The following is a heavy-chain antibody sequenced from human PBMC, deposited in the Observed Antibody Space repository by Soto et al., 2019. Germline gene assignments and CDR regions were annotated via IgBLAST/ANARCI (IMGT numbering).Heavy chain of an antibody. CDR1: GFSFRSYG. Sequence: GESLRLSCAASGFSFRSYGMTWVRQAPGKGLEWVAVIWHDGNNKYHADSVQGRFTVSRDNSKNTLYLQMNNLRPEDTAVYYCARDRLTGTAEWHSLDSWGQGTQVTVSS. CDR2: IWHDGNNK. D-gene: IGHD7-27*01. CDR3: ARDRLTGTAEWHSLDS. V-gene: IGHV3-33*01. J-gene: IGHJ4*02.